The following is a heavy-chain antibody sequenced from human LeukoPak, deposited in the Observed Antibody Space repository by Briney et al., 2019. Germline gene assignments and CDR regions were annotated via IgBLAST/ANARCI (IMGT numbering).Heavy chain of an antibody. CDR2: INTDGSST. V-gene: IGHV3-74*01. D-gene: IGHD5-24*01. CDR1: GFIFSSYW. J-gene: IGHJ5*02. Sequence: PGGSLRLSCAASGFIFSSYWMHWVRHAPGKGLAWVSRINTDGSSTSYADSVKGRFTISRDNAKNTLYLQMNSLRAEDTAVYYCARDHEVGDGYTGPWYNWFDPWGQGTLVTVSS. CDR3: ARDHEVGDGYTGPWYNWFDP.